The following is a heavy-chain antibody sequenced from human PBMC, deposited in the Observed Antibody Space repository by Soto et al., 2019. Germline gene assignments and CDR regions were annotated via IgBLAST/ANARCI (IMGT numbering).Heavy chain of an antibody. CDR2: IYYSGST. D-gene: IGHD6-6*01. J-gene: IGHJ6*02. V-gene: IGHV4-39*01. Sequence: SETLSLTCTVSGGSISSSSYYWGWIRQPPGKGLEWIGSIYYSGSTYYNPSLKSRVSISVDTSKNQFSLKLSSVTAADTAVYYCARQNGDGAARLYYYYYGMDAWGQGTTVT. CDR3: ARQNGDGAARLYYYYYGMDA. CDR1: GGSISSSSYY.